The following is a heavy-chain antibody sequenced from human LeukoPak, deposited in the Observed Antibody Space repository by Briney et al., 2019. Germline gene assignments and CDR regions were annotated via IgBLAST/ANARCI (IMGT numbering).Heavy chain of an antibody. D-gene: IGHD3-22*01. CDR2: IFYSGST. J-gene: IGHJ3*02. Sequence: SETLSLTCTVSSASVKTYYWSWIRQPPGKGLEWIAYIFYSGSTNYNPSLKSRVTISVDTSKNQFSLNLSSVTAADTAVYYCARHSPFYYDSSGYRAFDIWGQGTMVTVSS. CDR3: ARHSPFYYDSSGYRAFDI. V-gene: IGHV4-59*08. CDR1: SASVKTYY.